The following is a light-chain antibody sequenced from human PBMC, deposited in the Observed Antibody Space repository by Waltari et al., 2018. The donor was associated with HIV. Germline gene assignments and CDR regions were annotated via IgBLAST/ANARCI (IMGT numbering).Light chain of an antibody. J-gene: IGLJ3*02. CDR3: AVWDDSLRSVL. CDR2: TNI. Sequence: QSVLTQPPSASGTPGQRVNISCSGGSSNIGSNPVNWYRQFPGEATKLLFYTNIQRPSGAPDRFSGSKSGTSASLAISGLQSEDEADFYCAVWDDSLRSVLFGGGTRLTVL. CDR1: SSNIGSNP. V-gene: IGLV1-44*01.